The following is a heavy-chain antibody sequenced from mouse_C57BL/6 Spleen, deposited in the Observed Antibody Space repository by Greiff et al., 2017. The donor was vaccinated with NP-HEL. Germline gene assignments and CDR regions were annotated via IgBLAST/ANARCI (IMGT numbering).Heavy chain of an antibody. CDR1: GFTFSDYY. Sequence: EVMLVESEGGLVQPGSSMKLSCTASGFTFSDYYMAWVRQVPEKGLEWVANINYDGSSTYYLDSLKSRFIISRDNAKNILYLQMSSLKSEDTATYYCAREGRVRDYGQSKGYFDVGGTGTTVTVSS. V-gene: IGHV5-16*01. CDR3: AREGRVRDYGQSKGYFDV. J-gene: IGHJ1*03. D-gene: IGHD1-1*01. CDR2: INYDGSST.